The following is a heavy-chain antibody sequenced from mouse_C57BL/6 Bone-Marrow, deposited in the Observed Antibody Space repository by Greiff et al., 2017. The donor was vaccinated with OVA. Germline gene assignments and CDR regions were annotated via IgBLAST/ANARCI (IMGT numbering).Heavy chain of an antibody. CDR1: GYTFTSYD. CDR3: ARRLGRGWFAY. CDR2: IYPRDGST. D-gene: IGHD4-1*01. J-gene: IGHJ3*01. V-gene: IGHV1-85*01. Sequence: VQLKQSGPELVKPGASVKLSCKASGYTFTSYDINWVKQRPGQGLEWIGWIYPRDGSTKYNEKFKGKATLTVDTSSSTAYMELHSLTSEDSAVYFCARRLGRGWFAYWGQGTLVTVSA.